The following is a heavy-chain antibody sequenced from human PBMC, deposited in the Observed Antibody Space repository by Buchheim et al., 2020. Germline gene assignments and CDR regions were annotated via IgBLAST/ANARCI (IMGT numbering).Heavy chain of an antibody. CDR3: ARDRYYYDSSGRADY. Sequence: EVQLVESGGGLVQPGGSLRLSCAASGFTFSSYSMNWVRQAPGKGLEWVSYISSSSSTIYYADSVKGPFTISRDNAQNSLYLQMNSLRAEDTAVYYCARDRYYYDSSGRADYWGQGTL. D-gene: IGHD3-22*01. CDR2: ISSSSSTI. CDR1: GFTFSSYS. V-gene: IGHV3-48*01. J-gene: IGHJ4*02.